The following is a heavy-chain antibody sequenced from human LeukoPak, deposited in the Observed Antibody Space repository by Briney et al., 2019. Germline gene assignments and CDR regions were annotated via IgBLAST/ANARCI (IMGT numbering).Heavy chain of an antibody. CDR1: GFSFSTYA. D-gene: IGHD1-26*01. CDR3: AKKWGVGTTTLDYFDY. J-gene: IGHJ4*02. V-gene: IGHV3-23*01. Sequence: PGGSLRLSCAASGFSFSTYAMNWVRQAPGKGLEWVSSVSSNGDIPYYAASVKGRFTISRDNSKNTLFLQMNSLGAEDTAVYYCAKKWGVGTTTLDYFDYWGQGTLVTVSS. CDR2: VSSNGDIP.